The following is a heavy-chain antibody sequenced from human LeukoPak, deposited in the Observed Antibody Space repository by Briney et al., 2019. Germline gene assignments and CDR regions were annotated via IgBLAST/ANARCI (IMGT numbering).Heavy chain of an antibody. D-gene: IGHD6-13*01. V-gene: IGHV3-21*01. Sequence: GGSLRVSCVASAFTFSKDNMNWVRQAPGKGLEWVSSINNRSNYMDYADSMKGRITISRDNAKNSLSLQMNSLRAEDTAVYYCARAGITTTGPLFQHWGQGTLVTVSS. J-gene: IGHJ1*01. CDR2: INNRSNYM. CDR3: ARAGITTTGPLFQH. CDR1: AFTFSKDN.